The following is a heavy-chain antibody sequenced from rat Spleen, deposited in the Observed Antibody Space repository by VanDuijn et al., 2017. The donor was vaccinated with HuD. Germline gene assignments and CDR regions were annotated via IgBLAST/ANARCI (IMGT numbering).Heavy chain of an antibody. CDR2: ITSGGSNT. J-gene: IGHJ2*01. Sequence: EVQLVESGGGLVQPGRSLKLSCAASGFTFSSFAMAWVRQAPKKGLEWVATITSGGSNTYYPDSVKGRFTISRDNAKSTLYLQMDSLRSEDTATYYCARVRGTGDYWGQGVMVTVSS. V-gene: IGHV5-25*01. CDR1: GFTFSSFA. CDR3: ARVRGTGDY. D-gene: IGHD4-3*01.